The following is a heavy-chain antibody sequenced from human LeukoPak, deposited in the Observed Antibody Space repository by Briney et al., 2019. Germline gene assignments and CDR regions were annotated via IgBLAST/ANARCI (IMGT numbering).Heavy chain of an antibody. J-gene: IGHJ3*02. Sequence: SEKVSCKASGHTFTGYFMHWVRQAPGQGLEWMGRINPNSGGTNYAQKFQGRVTMTRDTSISTAYMELSRLRSDDTAVYYYYMELAGVREDAFDIWGQGTMVTVSS. CDR2: INPNSGGT. V-gene: IGHV1-2*06. CDR1: GHTFTGYF. D-gene: IGHD3-10*01. CDR3: YMELAGVREDAFDI.